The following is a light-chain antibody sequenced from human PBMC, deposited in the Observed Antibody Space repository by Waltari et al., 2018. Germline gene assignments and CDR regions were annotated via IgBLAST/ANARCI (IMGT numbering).Light chain of an antibody. Sequence: EIVLTQSPATLSLSPGERATLSCRASQSVSSYLAWYQQKPGQAPRPLIYDASNRATGIPARFSGSGSGTGFTLTISSLEPEDFAVYYCQQRSNWPVTFGQGTRLEIK. CDR1: QSVSSY. V-gene: IGKV3-11*01. CDR3: QQRSNWPVT. J-gene: IGKJ5*01. CDR2: DAS.